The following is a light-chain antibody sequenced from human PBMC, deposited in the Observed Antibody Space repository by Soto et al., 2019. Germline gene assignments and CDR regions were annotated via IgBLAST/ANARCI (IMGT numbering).Light chain of an antibody. CDR3: QQRNFRPEIT. V-gene: IGKV3-11*01. CDR2: DAS. CDR1: QSVRNY. J-gene: IGKJ4*01. Sequence: EIVLTQSPATLSLSPGERATLSCRASQSVRNYLAWYQQKPGQAPRLLIFDASNRATGIPPRFSGSGSGTDFSLTISSLEPEDSAIYYCQQRNFRPEITFGGGTKVEI.